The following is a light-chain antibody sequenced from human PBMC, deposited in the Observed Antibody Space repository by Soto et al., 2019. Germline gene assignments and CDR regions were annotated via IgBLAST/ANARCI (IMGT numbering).Light chain of an antibody. CDR2: EVS. Sequence: QSALTQPASVSGSPGQSITISCTGTSSDVGGYNYVSWYQQHPGKAPKLMIYEVSNRPSGVSNRFSGSKSGNTASLTISGLQAEDEADYYCSSYTSSRVFGGATKVTVL. CDR1: SSDVGGYNY. J-gene: IGLJ3*02. V-gene: IGLV2-14*01. CDR3: SSYTSSRV.